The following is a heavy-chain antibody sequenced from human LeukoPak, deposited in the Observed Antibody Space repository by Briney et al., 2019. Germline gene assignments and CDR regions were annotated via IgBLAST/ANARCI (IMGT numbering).Heavy chain of an antibody. CDR2: VYPGDSDT. D-gene: IGHD6-6*01. Sequence: GESLKISCKGSGYKFTNYWIGWVRQTPGKGLEWMGVVYPGDSDTKYSPSFQGQVTISADKSINAVFLQWSSLKASDTAMYCCATSYSRSSVYFYYGIDVWGQGTTVTVSS. V-gene: IGHV5-51*01. CDR1: GYKFTNYW. CDR3: ATSYSRSSVYFYYGIDV. J-gene: IGHJ6*02.